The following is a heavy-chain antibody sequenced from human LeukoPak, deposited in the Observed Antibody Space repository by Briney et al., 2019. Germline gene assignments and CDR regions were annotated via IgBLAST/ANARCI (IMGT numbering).Heavy chain of an antibody. CDR2: IYYSGST. V-gene: IGHV4-59*01. D-gene: IGHD3-3*01. CDR1: GGSISSYY. J-gene: IGHJ6*03. CDR3: ARDGPIFGVAPMDV. Sequence: PSETLSLTCTVSGGSISSYYWSWIRQPPGKGLEWIGYIYYSGSTNYNPSLKSRVTISVDTSKNQFSLKLSSVTAADTAVYYCARDGPIFGVAPMDVWGKGTTVTVSS.